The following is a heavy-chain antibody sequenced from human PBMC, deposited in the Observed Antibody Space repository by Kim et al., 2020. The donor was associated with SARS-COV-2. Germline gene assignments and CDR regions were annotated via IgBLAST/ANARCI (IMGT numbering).Heavy chain of an antibody. CDR3: ARGSAGYSYDGFDY. CDR2: ISSSSSTI. J-gene: IGHJ4*02. D-gene: IGHD5-18*01. CDR1: GFTFSSYS. V-gene: IGHV3-48*02. Sequence: GGSLRLSCAASGFTFSSYSMNWVRQAPGKGLEWVSYISSSSSTIYYADSVKGRFTISRDNAKNSLYLQMNSLRDEDTAVYYCARGSAGYSYDGFDYWGQGTLVTVSS.